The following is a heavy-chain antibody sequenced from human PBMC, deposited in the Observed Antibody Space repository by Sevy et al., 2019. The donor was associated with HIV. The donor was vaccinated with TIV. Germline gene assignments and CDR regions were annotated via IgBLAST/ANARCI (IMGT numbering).Heavy chain of an antibody. CDR1: GFTFSSYA. Sequence: GGSLRLSCAASGFTFSSYAMSWVRQAPGKGLEWVSGLSGNGGSTNYADSVKGRFALSRDNSKNPLYLQMNNLRAEDTAIYFCAKDRIWELGDAFDIWGQGTMVTVSS. V-gene: IGHV3-23*01. J-gene: IGHJ3*02. CDR2: LSGNGGST. CDR3: AKDRIWELGDAFDI. D-gene: IGHD1-7*01.